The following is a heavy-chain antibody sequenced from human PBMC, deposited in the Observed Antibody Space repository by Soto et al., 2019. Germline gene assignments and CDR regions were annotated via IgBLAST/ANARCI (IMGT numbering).Heavy chain of an antibody. D-gene: IGHD3-16*02. CDR3: ARSYVWGSYRYHWYFDL. V-gene: IGHV4-59*01. CDR2: IYYSGST. Sequence: QVQLQESGPGLVKPSETLSLTCTVSGGSISSYYWSWIRQPPGKGLEWIGYIYYSGSTNYNPSLKSRVTISVDTSKNQFSRKLSSVTAADTAVYYCARSYVWGSYRYHWYFDLWGRGTLVTVSS. J-gene: IGHJ2*01. CDR1: GGSISSYY.